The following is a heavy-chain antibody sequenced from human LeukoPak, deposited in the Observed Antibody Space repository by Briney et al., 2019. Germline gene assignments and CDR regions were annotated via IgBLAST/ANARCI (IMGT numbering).Heavy chain of an antibody. J-gene: IGHJ4*02. CDR3: ARGQVGATTLFDY. V-gene: IGHV4-59*08. CDR1: GGSISSYY. Sequence: PSETLSLTCTVSGGSISSYYWSWIRQPPGKGLEWIGYIYYSGSTNYNPSLKSRVTISVDTSKNQFSLKLSSVTAADTAVYYCARGQVGATTLFDYWGQGTLVTVSS. CDR2: IYYSGST. D-gene: IGHD1-26*01.